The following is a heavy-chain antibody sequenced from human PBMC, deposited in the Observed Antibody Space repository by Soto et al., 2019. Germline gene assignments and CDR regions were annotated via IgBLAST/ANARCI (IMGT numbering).Heavy chain of an antibody. CDR1: GYSFAGYW. Sequence: GESLKISCKGSGYSFAGYWITWVRQNPGKGLEWMGRIDPSDSQTYYSPSFRGHVTISVTKSITTVFLQWSSLRASDTAMYYCARQIYEPDTGPTLKYYFDSGGQGTPVTVYS. J-gene: IGHJ4*02. D-gene: IGHD5-18*01. CDR2: IDPSDSQT. CDR3: ARQIYEPDTGPTLKYYFDS. V-gene: IGHV5-10-1*01.